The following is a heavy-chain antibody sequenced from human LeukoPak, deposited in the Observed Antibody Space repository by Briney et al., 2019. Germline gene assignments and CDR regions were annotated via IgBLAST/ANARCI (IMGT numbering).Heavy chain of an antibody. D-gene: IGHD4-17*01. V-gene: IGHV3-21*01. Sequence: GGSLRLSCAASGFTFSTYTMNWVRRAPGKGLEWVSSISSSSSYIFYADSVKGRFTISRDNAKNSLFLQMNSLRAENTAVYYCARDTAYGDYVTGYFDYWGQGTLVTVSS. CDR1: GFTFSTYT. J-gene: IGHJ4*02. CDR3: ARDTAYGDYVTGYFDY. CDR2: ISSSSSYI.